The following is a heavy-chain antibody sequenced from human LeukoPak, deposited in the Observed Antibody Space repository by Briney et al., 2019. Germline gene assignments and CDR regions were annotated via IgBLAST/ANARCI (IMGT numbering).Heavy chain of an antibody. CDR2: IKQDGSEK. CDR1: GFTFSSYW. CDR3: ATPYGYGDYVEEGYYYGMDV. V-gene: IGHV3-7*03. J-gene: IGHJ6*04. D-gene: IGHD4-17*01. Sequence: GGSLRLSCAASGFTFSSYWMSWVRQAPGKGLEWVANIKQDGSEKYYVDSVKGRFTISRDNAKNSLYLQMNSLRAEDTAVYYCATPYGYGDYVEEGYYYGMDVWGKGTTVTVSS.